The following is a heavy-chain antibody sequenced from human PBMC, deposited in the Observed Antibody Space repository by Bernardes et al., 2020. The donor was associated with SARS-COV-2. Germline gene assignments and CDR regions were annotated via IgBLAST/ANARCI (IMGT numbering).Heavy chain of an antibody. CDR2: INTDGSST. D-gene: IGHD2-8*01. CDR3: ARDLGNCTNGVCSA. Sequence: GGSLRLSCAASGFTLSSSWMQWVRQVPGKGLVWVSRINTDGSSTSYADSVKGRFTISRDNAKNTLFLQMNSLRSEDTAMYYCARDLGNCTNGVCSAWGQGTLVTFSS. J-gene: IGHJ5*02. CDR1: GFTLSSSW. V-gene: IGHV3-74*01.